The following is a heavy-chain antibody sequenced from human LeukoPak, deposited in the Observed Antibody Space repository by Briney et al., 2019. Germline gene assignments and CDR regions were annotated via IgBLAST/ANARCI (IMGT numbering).Heavy chain of an antibody. V-gene: IGHV3-66*02. CDR1: GFTFSSYS. D-gene: IGHD3/OR15-3a*01. J-gene: IGHJ4*02. Sequence: QPGGSLRLSCAASGFTFSSYSMNWVRQAPGKGLEWVSVIYSDASTYYADSVKGRFTISRDNSKNTLYLQMNSLRGEDTAVYYCAREGDQWGLAPDYCFDYWGQGTLVTVSS. CDR3: AREGDQWGLAPDYCFDY. CDR2: IYSDAST.